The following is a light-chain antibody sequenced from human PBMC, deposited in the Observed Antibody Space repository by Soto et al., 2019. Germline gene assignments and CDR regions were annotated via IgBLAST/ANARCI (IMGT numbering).Light chain of an antibody. CDR1: QSVSGN. Sequence: EIVMTQSPATLSVSPGERATLSCRASQSVSGNLAWYQQKPGQAPRLLIYAASTRATGIPARFSGSGSGTEFTLTISSLQSADFVVYYCQQYNNWPPITFGHGTKVDIK. J-gene: IGKJ3*01. CDR3: QQYNNWPPIT. CDR2: AAS. V-gene: IGKV3-15*01.